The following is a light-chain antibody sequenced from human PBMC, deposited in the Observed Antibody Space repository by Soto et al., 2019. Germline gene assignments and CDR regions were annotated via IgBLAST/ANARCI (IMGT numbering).Light chain of an antibody. CDR1: QGISNY. Sequence: IQMTQSPVSLSASIGDRVTITCRASQGISNYLAWYQQKPGKVPKLLIYAASTLQSGVPSRFSGSGSGTDFTLTISSLQPEDVTPYCCPEYKSPPWTFGQRTKV. CDR2: AAS. CDR3: PEYKSPPWT. J-gene: IGKJ1*01. V-gene: IGKV1-27*01.